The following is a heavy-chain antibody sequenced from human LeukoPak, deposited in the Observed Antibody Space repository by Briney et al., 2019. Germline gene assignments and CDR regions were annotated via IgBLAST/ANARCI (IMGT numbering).Heavy chain of an antibody. V-gene: IGHV4-34*01. CDR1: GGSINNYY. J-gene: IGHJ4*02. Sequence: SETLSLTCTVSGGSINNYYWSWIRQPPGKGLEWIGEINHSGSTNYNPSLKSRVTISVDTSKNQFSLKLSSVTAADTAVYYCARSSGWYFVYWGQGTLVTVSS. D-gene: IGHD6-19*01. CDR2: INHSGST. CDR3: ARSSGWYFVY.